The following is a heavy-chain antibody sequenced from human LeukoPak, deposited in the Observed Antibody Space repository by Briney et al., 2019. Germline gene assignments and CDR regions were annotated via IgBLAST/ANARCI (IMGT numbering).Heavy chain of an antibody. CDR1: DYTFTNYG. CDR3: ARTNLDCTKGVCYDY. Sequence: ASVKVSCKASDYTFTNYGISWVRQAPGQGLEWMGWTSAYNGNTYYAQKLQGRVTVTTDTSTSTAYMELRSLRSDDTAVYYCARTNLDCTKGVCYDYWGQGTLVTVSS. V-gene: IGHV1-18*01. D-gene: IGHD2-8*01. CDR2: TSAYNGNT. J-gene: IGHJ4*02.